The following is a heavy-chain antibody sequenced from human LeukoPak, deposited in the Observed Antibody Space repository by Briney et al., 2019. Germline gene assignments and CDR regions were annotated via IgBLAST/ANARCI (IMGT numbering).Heavy chain of an antibody. CDR3: ARGEGSYHYDSSVPI. CDR1: GYTFTSYY. J-gene: IGHJ3*02. CDR2: INPSGGST. Sequence: ASVKVSCKASGYTFTSYYMHWVRQAPGQGLEWMGIINPSGGSTSYAQKFQGRVTMTRDTSTSTVYMELSSLRSEDTAVYYCARGEGSYHYDSSVPIWGQGTMVTVSS. D-gene: IGHD3-22*01. V-gene: IGHV1-46*03.